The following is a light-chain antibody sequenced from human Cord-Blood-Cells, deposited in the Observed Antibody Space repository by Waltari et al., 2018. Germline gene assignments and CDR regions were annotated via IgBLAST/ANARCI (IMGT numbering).Light chain of an antibody. V-gene: IGLV2-14*03. CDR2: DVS. CDR1: SSDVGGYNY. Sequence: QSALTQPASVSGSPGQSITISCTGPSSDVGGYNYVSWYQKHPGKAPKLMIYDVSNRPAGVSNRFSGSKSGNTASLTISGLQAEDEADYYCSSYTSSSTWVFGGGTKLTVL. CDR3: SSYTSSSTWV. J-gene: IGLJ3*02.